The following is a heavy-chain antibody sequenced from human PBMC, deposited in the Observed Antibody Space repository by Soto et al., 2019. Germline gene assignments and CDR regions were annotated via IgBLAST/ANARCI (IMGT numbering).Heavy chain of an antibody. J-gene: IGHJ6*02. D-gene: IGHD3-9*01. CDR1: GFTFSSYG. Sequence: QVQLVESGGGVVQPGRSLRLSCAASGFTFSSYGMHWVRQAPGKGLEGVAVISYDGSNKYYADSVKGRLTISRHNSKNTLYLQMNSLRAETTAVYYCAKEGQYYDILTGYRSYYGMDVWGQGTTVTVSS. V-gene: IGHV3-30*18. CDR3: AKEGQYYDILTGYRSYYGMDV. CDR2: ISYDGSNK.